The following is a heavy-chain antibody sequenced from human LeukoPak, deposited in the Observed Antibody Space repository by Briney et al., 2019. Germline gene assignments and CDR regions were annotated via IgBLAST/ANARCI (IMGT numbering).Heavy chain of an antibody. Sequence: SETLSLTCAVYGGSFSGYYCSWIRQTAGKGLEWIGRIYSSGSTNYNPSLKSRVTMSVDTSKNQFSLKLSSVTAADTAVYYCARDLYYGSGSYWFGPWGQGTLVTVSS. D-gene: IGHD3-10*01. CDR2: IYSSGST. CDR3: ARDLYYGSGSYWFGP. CDR1: GGSFSGYY. V-gene: IGHV4-4*07. J-gene: IGHJ5*02.